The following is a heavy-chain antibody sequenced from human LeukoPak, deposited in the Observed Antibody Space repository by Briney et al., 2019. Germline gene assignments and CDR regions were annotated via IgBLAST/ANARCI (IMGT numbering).Heavy chain of an antibody. V-gene: IGHV4-34*01. Sequence: SETLSLTCAVYGGSFSGYYWSWIRQPPGKGLEWIGEIYHSGSTNYNPSLKSRVTISVDKSKNQFSLKLSSVTAADTAVYYCASPTGVPDAFDIWGQGTMVTVSS. CDR1: GGSFSGYY. CDR2: IYHSGST. D-gene: IGHD4-11*01. CDR3: ASPTGVPDAFDI. J-gene: IGHJ3*02.